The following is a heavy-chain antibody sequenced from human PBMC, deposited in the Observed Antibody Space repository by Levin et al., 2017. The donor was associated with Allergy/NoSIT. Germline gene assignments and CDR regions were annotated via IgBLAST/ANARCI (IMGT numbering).Heavy chain of an antibody. CDR1: GGSFSDYY. J-gene: IGHJ4*02. D-gene: IGHD3-9*01. Sequence: PSETLSLTCAVYGGSFSDYYWSWIRQPPGKGLQWIGEINHSGSTNYNPSLKSRVTISVDTSKNQFSLKLSSVTAADTAVYYCARVSDILTGYYLPYWGQGNLVSVSS. CDR3: ARVSDILTGYYLPY. CDR2: INHSGST. V-gene: IGHV4-34*01.